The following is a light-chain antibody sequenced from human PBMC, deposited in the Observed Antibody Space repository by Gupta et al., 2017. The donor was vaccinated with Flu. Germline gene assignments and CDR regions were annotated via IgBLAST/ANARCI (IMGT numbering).Light chain of an antibody. Sequence: DIVMTQPPLLPPATPGEPASICRRSSQSDQHSNGYNHLDWYLQKPGQSPQLLIYLGSNRAYGVPVRFSGSGSGTDFTLKISSVKAEDVGVYYCRQGLQTPFTFGRGTRVEIK. CDR1: QSDQHSNGYNH. CDR2: LGS. J-gene: IGKJ4*01. CDR3: RQGLQTPFT. V-gene: IGKV2-28*01.